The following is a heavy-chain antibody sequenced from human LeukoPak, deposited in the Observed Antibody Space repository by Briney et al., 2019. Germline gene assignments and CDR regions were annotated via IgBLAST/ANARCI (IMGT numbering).Heavy chain of an antibody. J-gene: IGHJ2*01. CDR3: ARREICGDYPTNWYFDL. CDR1: GRSLIGYY. V-gene: IGHV4-59*08. CDR2: IYYSGST. Sequence: PSETLSLTCTVSGRSLIGYYWSWIRQPPGKGLEWIAYIYYSGSTNYNPSLKSRVTISVDTSKNQFSLKLSAVAAADAAVYYCARREICGDYPTNWYFDLWGRGTLVTVSS. D-gene: IGHD4-17*01.